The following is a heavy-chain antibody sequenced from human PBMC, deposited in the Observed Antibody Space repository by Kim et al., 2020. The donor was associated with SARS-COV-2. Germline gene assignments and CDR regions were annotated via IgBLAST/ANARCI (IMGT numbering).Heavy chain of an antibody. V-gene: IGHV4-59*01. CDR3: ARAITIFGVVNFDY. Sequence: TPSLRSRVTISVDTSKNQFSLKLSSVTAADTAVYYCARAITIFGVVNFDYWGQGTLVTVSS. J-gene: IGHJ4*02. D-gene: IGHD3-3*01.